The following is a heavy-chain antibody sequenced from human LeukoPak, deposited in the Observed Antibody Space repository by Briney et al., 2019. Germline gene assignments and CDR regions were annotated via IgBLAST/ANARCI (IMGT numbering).Heavy chain of an antibody. D-gene: IGHD2-2*01. V-gene: IGHV3-9*01. J-gene: IGHJ4*02. Sequence: GGSLRLSCAASGFTFDDYAMHWVRQAPGKGLEWVSGISWNSGSIGYADSVKGRFTISRDNAKNSLYLQMNSLRAEDTALYYCARYQVAIDYWGQGTLVTVSA. CDR3: ARYQVAIDY. CDR1: GFTFDDYA. CDR2: ISWNSGSI.